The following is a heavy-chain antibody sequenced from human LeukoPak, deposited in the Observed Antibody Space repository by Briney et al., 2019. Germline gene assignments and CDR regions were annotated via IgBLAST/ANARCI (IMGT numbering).Heavy chain of an antibody. CDR1: GFSFSSYL. CDR2: IGFDVSRK. CDR3: AREEDIVVVPAASSGRDYYYGMDV. V-gene: IGHV3-30*02. J-gene: IGHJ6*02. Sequence: GGSLRLSCAASGFSFSSYLMHWVRQAPGKGLEWVALIGFDVSRKYYGDSVKGRFTISRDNSKNTLYLQMNSLRAEDTAVYYCAREEDIVVVPAASSGRDYYYGMDVWGQGTTVTVSS. D-gene: IGHD2-2*01.